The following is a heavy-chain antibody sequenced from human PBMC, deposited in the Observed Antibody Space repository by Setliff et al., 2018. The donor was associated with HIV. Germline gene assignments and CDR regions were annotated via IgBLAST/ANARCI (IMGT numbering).Heavy chain of an antibody. CDR2: MNPNSGNT. D-gene: IGHD5-18*01. CDR3: ARGRRGYSYDFDVFDI. V-gene: IGHV1-8*02. CDR1: GYTFISYD. Sequence: GASVKVSCKASGYTFISYDINWVRQATGQGLEWMGWMNPNSGNTGYAQKFQGRVTMTRNTPISTGYMEMSSLRSEDTAVYYCARGRRGYSYDFDVFDIWGQGTMVTV. J-gene: IGHJ3*02.